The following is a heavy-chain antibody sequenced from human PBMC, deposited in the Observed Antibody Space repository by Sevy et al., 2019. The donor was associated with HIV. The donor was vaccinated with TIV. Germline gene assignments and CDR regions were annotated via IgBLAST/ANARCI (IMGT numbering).Heavy chain of an antibody. V-gene: IGHV5-51*01. J-gene: IGHJ4*02. D-gene: IGHD4-17*01. CDR3: ARREGGYGDYSGVDY. CDR1: GFTFTNYW. CDR2: IYPGDSDA. Sequence: GESLKISCQGSGFTFTNYWIGWVRQMPGRGLEWMGIIYPGDSDARYNPSFQGQVTMSAERSINTAYLQWSSLKASDTAMYYCARREGGYGDYSGVDYWGQGTLVTVSS.